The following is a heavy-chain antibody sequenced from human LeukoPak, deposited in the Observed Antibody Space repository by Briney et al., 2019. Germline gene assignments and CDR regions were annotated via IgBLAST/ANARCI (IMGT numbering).Heavy chain of an antibody. CDR3: ARDDILTGYPTPFDY. CDR2: ISSSGSTM. CDR1: GFTFSSYE. Sequence: GGSLRLSCAASGFTFSSYEMNWVRQAPGKGLEWVSYISSSGSTMYYADSVKGRFTISRDNAKNSLYLQMNSLRAEDTAVYYCARDDILTGYPTPFDYWGQGTLVTVSS. J-gene: IGHJ4*02. D-gene: IGHD3-9*01. V-gene: IGHV3-48*03.